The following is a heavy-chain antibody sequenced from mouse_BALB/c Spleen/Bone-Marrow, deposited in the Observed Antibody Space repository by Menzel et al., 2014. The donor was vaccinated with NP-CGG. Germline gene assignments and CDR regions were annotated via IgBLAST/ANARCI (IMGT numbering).Heavy chain of an antibody. Sequence: QVQLQQSGAELVKPGASVKLSCKASGYTFTSYYMYWVKQRPGQGLEWIGEINPSNGGTNFNEKFKSKATLTVDKSSSTAHMQLSSLTSEDSAVYYCTSFAYWGQGTLVTVSA. CDR2: INPSNGGT. CDR3: TSFAY. CDR1: GYTFTSYY. V-gene: IGHV1S16*01. J-gene: IGHJ3*01.